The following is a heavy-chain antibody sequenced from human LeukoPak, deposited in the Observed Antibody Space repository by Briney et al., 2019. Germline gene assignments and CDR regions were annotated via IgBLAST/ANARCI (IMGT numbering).Heavy chain of an antibody. CDR1: GYTFTGYY. D-gene: IGHD2-2*01. V-gene: IGHV1-2*02. CDR3: AREYCSSTSCYHYYFDY. J-gene: IGHJ4*02. CDR2: INPNSGGT. Sequence: ASVKASCKASGYTFTGYYMHWVRQAPGQGLEWMGWINPNSGGTNYAQKFQGRVTMTRDTSISTAYMELSRLRSDDTAVYYCAREYCSSTSCYHYYFDYWGQGTLVTVSS.